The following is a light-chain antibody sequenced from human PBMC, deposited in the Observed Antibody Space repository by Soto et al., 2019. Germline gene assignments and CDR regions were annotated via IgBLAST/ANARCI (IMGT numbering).Light chain of an antibody. Sequence: QSVLTQPPSVSGAPGQRVTISCTGSSSNIGAGYDVHWYQQLPGTAPKLLIYGNSNRPSGVPDRFSGSKSGTSASLAITGLQDEGEADYYCQSYDSSLDVGVGGGTKLTVL. J-gene: IGLJ2*01. CDR1: SSNIGAGYD. V-gene: IGLV1-40*01. CDR2: GNS. CDR3: QSYDSSLDVG.